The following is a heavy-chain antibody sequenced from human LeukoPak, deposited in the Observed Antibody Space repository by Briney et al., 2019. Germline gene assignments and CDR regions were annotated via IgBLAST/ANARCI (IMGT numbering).Heavy chain of an antibody. Sequence: PGGSLRLSCAASGFTFSSYGMSWVRQAPGKGLEWVSAISGSGGSTYYADSVKGRFSISRDNSKDTLYLQMNILRAEDTALYYCAKPAKTDYADYWGQGTLVTVSS. CDR2: ISGSGGST. CDR3: AKPAKTDYADY. D-gene: IGHD1-14*01. CDR1: GFTFSSYG. J-gene: IGHJ4*02. V-gene: IGHV3-23*01.